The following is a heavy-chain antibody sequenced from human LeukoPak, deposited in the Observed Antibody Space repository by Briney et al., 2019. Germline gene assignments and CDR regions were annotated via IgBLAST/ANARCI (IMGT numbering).Heavy chain of an antibody. CDR3: AKEGLFGVVVSYFDY. V-gene: IGHV3-23*01. Sequence: GGSLRLSCAASGFTFSSYAMRWVRQAPGKGLEWVSAISGSGGSTYYADSVKGRFTISRDNSKNTLYLQMNSLRAEDTAVYHCAKEGLFGVVVSYFDYWGQGTLVTVSS. CDR1: GFTFSSYA. D-gene: IGHD3-22*01. J-gene: IGHJ4*02. CDR2: ISGSGGST.